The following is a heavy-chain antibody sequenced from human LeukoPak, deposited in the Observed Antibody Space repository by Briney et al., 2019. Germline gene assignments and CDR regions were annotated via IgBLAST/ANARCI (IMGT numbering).Heavy chain of an antibody. Sequence: GGSLRLSCAVSGFTFRTYWMHWVRQAPGKGLVWVSRINSDGSSTSYADSVKGRFTISRDNAKNTLYLQMNSLRAEDTAVYYCARVVLDYYDSSGYHDYWGQGTLVTVSS. D-gene: IGHD3-22*01. CDR1: GFTFRTYW. V-gene: IGHV3-74*01. CDR3: ARVVLDYYDSSGYHDY. J-gene: IGHJ4*02. CDR2: INSDGSST.